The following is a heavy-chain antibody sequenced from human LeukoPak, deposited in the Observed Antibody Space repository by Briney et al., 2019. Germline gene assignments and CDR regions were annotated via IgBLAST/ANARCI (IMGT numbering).Heavy chain of an antibody. CDR2: ITSSSSYM. Sequence: GGSLRLSCAASGFTFSSYSMNWVRQAPGKGLEWVSSITSSSSYMYYADSVKGRFTISRDNAKNSLYLQMNTPRAEDTAVYYCARESLATIGVDYWGQGTLVTVSS. CDR1: GFTFSSYS. CDR3: ARESLATIGVDY. J-gene: IGHJ4*02. V-gene: IGHV3-21*01. D-gene: IGHD5-12*01.